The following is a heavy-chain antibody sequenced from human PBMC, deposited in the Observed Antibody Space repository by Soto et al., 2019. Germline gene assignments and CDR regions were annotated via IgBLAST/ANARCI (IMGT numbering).Heavy chain of an antibody. CDR1: GYTFTVYY. J-gene: IGHJ5*02. CDR2: INPNSGGT. D-gene: IGHD3-3*01. Sequence: GASVKVSCKASGYTFTVYYMHWVRQAPGQRLEWMGWINPNSGGTNYAQKFQGWVTMTRDTSISTAYMELSSVTAADTAVYYCARGRNTNFGVVPPPERWFDPWGQGTLVTVSS. CDR3: ARGRNTNFGVVPPPERWFDP. V-gene: IGHV1-2*04.